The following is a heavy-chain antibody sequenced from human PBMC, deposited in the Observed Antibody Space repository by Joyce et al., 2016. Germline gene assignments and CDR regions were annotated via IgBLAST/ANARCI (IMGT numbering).Heavy chain of an antibody. CDR1: GFNFTDYA. J-gene: IGHJ5*02. D-gene: IGHD6-19*01. CDR2: IKAGDGDI. CDR3: ARASHGWYFDP. V-gene: IGHV1-3*05. Sequence: QVQVVQSGAEEKKPGASVKVSCKASGFNFTDYAIYWVRQAPGQTREWMGWIKAGDGDIKYSQKFQGRATFARDTSATTVYMELTSLRFEDTAVYYCARASHGWYFDPWGQGTLVTVSS.